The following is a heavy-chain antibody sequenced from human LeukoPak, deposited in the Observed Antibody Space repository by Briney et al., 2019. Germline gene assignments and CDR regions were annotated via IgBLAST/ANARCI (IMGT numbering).Heavy chain of an antibody. J-gene: IGHJ4*02. D-gene: IGHD3-16*01. CDR1: GGSISSSSYY. CDR3: ARAHYDYVWGTPTSIDY. Sequence: SETLSLTCTVSGGSISSSSYYWGWIRQPPGKGLEWIGSIYYSGSTYYNPSLRSRVTISVDTSKNQFSLKLSSVTAADTAVYYCARAHYDYVWGTPTSIDYWGQGTLVTVSS. CDR2: IYYSGST. V-gene: IGHV4-39*07.